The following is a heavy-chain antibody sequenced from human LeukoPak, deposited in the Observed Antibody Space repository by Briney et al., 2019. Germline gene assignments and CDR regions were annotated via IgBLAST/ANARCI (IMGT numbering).Heavy chain of an antibody. V-gene: IGHV4-39*01. CDR1: GGSISSSSYY. Sequence: SETLSLTCTVSGGSISSSSYYWGWIRQPPGKGLEWIGSIYYSGSTYYNPSLKSRVTISVDTSKNQFSLKLSSVTAADTAVYYCARRPRGHPSGSYYFYFDYWGQGTLVTVSS. CDR2: IYYSGST. CDR3: ARRPRGHPSGSYYFYFDY. J-gene: IGHJ4*02. D-gene: IGHD1-26*01.